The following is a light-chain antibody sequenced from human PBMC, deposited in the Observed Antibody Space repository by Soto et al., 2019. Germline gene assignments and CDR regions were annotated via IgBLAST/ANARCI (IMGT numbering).Light chain of an antibody. CDR2: DAS. J-gene: IGKJ5*01. V-gene: IGKV1-39*01. CDR1: QTILKY. Sequence: DIQLTQSPSSLSASVGDRVTITCRASQTILKYVSWYQKKPGQAPKLLIYDASTLPSGIPSRFSGSGFGTDFTLTIGSLQPEDFATYYCQQSYAIVTFGQGTRLEIK. CDR3: QQSYAIVT.